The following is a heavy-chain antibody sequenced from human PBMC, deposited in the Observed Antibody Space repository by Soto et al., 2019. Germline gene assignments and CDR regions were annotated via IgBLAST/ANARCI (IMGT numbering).Heavy chain of an antibody. CDR1: GYTFTGYY. V-gene: IGHV1-2*02. Sequence: QVQLVQSGAEVKKPGASVKVSCKASGYTFTGYYMHWVRQAPGQGLEWMGWINPNSGGTNYAQKFQGGVTMTRDTSISTAYMELSRLRSDDTAVYYCARGRRSNTAAAGTGWFDPWGQGTLVTVSS. D-gene: IGHD6-13*01. CDR3: ARGRRSNTAAAGTGWFDP. J-gene: IGHJ5*02. CDR2: INPNSGGT.